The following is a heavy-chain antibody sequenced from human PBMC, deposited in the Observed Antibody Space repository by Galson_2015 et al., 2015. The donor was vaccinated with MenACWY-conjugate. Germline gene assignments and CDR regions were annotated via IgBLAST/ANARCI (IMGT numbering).Heavy chain of an antibody. J-gene: IGHJ4*02. CDR3: AKGPRSGSYRFFDY. V-gene: IGHV3-23*01. CDR2: GRST. D-gene: IGHD1-26*01. Sequence: GRSTYHADSVKGRFTISRANSKNILYLQMNSLRAEDTAVYYCAKGPRSGSYRFFDYWGQGTLVTVSS.